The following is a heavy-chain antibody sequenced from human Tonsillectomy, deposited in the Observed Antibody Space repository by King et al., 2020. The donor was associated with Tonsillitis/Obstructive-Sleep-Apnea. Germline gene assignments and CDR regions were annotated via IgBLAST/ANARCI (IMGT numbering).Heavy chain of an antibody. Sequence: VQLVESGGGVVQPGRSLRLSCAASGFTFSSYGMHWVRQAPGKGLEWVAIIWNDGSDKYYADSVKGRFTISRDNSRNTLHLQMNSLRAEDTAVYYCARDLDFWRGYYSNYYGMDVWGKGTTVTVSS. V-gene: IGHV3-33*01. J-gene: IGHJ6*04. D-gene: IGHD3-3*01. CDR2: IWNDGSDK. CDR3: ARDLDFWRGYYSNYYGMDV. CDR1: GFTFSSYG.